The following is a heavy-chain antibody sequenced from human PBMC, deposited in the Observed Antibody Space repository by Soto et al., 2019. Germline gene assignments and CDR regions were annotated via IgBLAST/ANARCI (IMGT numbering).Heavy chain of an antibody. CDR1: GFSLSTSGVG. D-gene: IGHD3-10*01. J-gene: IGHJ4*02. CDR3: AHRVAYGSGGPLFDY. CDR2: IYWDDDK. V-gene: IGHV2-5*02. Sequence: QITLKESGPTLVKPTQTLTLTCTFSGFSLSTSGVGVGWIRQPPGKALEWLALIYWDDDKRYSPSLKSRLTITQDTSKNQVVLTMTNMDPVDTATYYCAHRVAYGSGGPLFDYWGQGTLVTVSS.